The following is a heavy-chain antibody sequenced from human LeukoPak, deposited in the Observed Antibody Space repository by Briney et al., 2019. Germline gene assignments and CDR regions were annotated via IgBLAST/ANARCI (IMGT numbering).Heavy chain of an antibody. CDR3: ARDYMITLRPSYWFDP. V-gene: IGHV3-21*01. Sequence: GSLRLSCAASGFTFSSYGMHWVRQAPGKGLKWVSSISSSGGYIKYTNSVKGRFTISRDNAKNSLYLQMNSLRAEDTAVYYCARDYMITLRPSYWFDPWGQGTLVTVSS. CDR1: GFTFSSYG. J-gene: IGHJ5*02. CDR2: ISSSGGYI. D-gene: IGHD3-16*01.